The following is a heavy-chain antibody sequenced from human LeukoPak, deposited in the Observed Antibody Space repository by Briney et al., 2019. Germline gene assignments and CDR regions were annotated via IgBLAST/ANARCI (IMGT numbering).Heavy chain of an antibody. Sequence: ASVKVSCKASGGTFSSYAISWGRQAPGQGLEWMGGIIPIFGTANYAQKFQGRVTITTDESTSTAYMELSSLRSEDTAVYYCARDLMGIGRYYFDYWGQGTLVTVSS. D-gene: IGHD7-27*01. V-gene: IGHV1-69*05. CDR3: ARDLMGIGRYYFDY. CDR1: GGTFSSYA. J-gene: IGHJ4*02. CDR2: IIPIFGTA.